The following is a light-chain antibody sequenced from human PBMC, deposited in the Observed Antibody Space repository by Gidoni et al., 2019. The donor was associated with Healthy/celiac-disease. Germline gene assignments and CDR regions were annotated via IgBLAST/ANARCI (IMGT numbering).Light chain of an antibody. CDR3: QQSYSTLMCS. J-gene: IGKJ2*04. CDR2: AAS. Sequence: DIQMTQSPSSLSASVGDRVTITCRASQSISSYLNWYQQKPGKAPKLLIYAASSLQSAVPSRFSGSGAGTDFTLTISSLQPEDFATYYCQQSYSTLMCSFGQGTKLEIK. CDR1: QSISSY. V-gene: IGKV1-39*01.